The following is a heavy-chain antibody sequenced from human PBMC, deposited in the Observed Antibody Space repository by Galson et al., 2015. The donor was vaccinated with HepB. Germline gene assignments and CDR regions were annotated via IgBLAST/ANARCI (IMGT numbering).Heavy chain of an antibody. CDR3: SKDFVARGYSYGGGAFDI. CDR2: ISWNSGSI. J-gene: IGHJ3*02. V-gene: IGHV3-9*01. CDR1: GFPFSFYG. D-gene: IGHD5-18*01. Sequence: SLRLSCAVSGFPFSFYGMHWVRQAPGKGLEWVSGISWNSGSIGYAASVKGRFTISRDNAKNSLYLQMNGLRAEDTALYYCSKDFVARGYSYGGGAFDIWGQGTMVTVSS.